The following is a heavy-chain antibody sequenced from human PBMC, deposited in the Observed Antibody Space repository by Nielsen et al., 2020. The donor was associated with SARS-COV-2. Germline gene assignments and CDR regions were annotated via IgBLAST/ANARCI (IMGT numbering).Heavy chain of an antibody. V-gene: IGHV4-39*01. Sequence: GSLRLSCTVSGGSISSSSYYWGWIRQPPGKGLEWIGSIYYSGSTYYNPSLKSRVTISVDTSKNQFSLKLSSVTAADTAVYYCARRGSFWGQGTLVTVSS. CDR3: ARRGSF. CDR1: GGSISSSSYY. CDR2: IYYSGST. J-gene: IGHJ4*02. D-gene: IGHD3-10*01.